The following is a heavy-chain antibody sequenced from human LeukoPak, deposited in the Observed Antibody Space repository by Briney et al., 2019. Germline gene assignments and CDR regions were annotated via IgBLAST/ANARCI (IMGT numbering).Heavy chain of an antibody. Sequence: ASVKVSCKASGYTFTGYYMHWVRQAPGQGLEWMGWINPNSGGTNYAQKFQGRVTMTRDTSISTAYMELSRLRYDDTAVYYCARGYSYGYQHFDYWGQGTLVTVSS. CDR2: INPNSGGT. J-gene: IGHJ4*02. D-gene: IGHD5-18*01. V-gene: IGHV1-2*02. CDR1: GYTFTGYY. CDR3: ARGYSYGYQHFDY.